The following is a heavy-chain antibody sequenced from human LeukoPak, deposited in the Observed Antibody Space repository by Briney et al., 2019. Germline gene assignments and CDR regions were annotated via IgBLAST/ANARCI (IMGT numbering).Heavy chain of an antibody. CDR2: IYNSGGT. J-gene: IGHJ5*02. Sequence: SETLSLTCTVSSGSISSYYWIWIRQPPGKALEGIGDIYNSGGTNYNPSLKSRVTISTDTSKNQFSLRLSSVTAADTAIYYCARTKYSWGVNWFDPWGQGTLVTVSS. D-gene: IGHD3-10*01. V-gene: IGHV4-59*08. CDR3: ARTKYSWGVNWFDP. CDR1: SGSISSYY.